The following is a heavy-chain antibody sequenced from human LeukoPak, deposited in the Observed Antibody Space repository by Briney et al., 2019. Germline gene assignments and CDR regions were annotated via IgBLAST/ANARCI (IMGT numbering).Heavy chain of an antibody. V-gene: IGHV2-5*02. CDR2: IYWDDDK. D-gene: IGHD3-3*01. CDR3: AHVKAYYDFWSGYSGYFDY. J-gene: IGHJ4*02. Sequence: SGPTLVKPTQTLTLTCTFSGFSLSTSGVGVGWIRQPPEKALEWLALIYWDDDKSYSPYLKSRVTITQDSAKTQMVLTMTNMDPVDTATYYCAHVKAYYDFWSGYSGYFDYWGQGTLVTVSS. CDR1: GFSLSTSGVG.